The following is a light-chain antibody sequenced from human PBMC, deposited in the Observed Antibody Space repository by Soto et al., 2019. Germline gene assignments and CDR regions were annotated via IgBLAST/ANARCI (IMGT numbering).Light chain of an antibody. CDR1: QSVRTS. Sequence: EVVLTQSPATLSLSPGERATLSCRASQSVRTSLAWYQHKPGQAPRLVIYDASLRANGVPARFGGSGSGTDITLTINSLQPEDFAVYYCQQRNVWPPITFGQGKRLEMK. CDR2: DAS. J-gene: IGKJ5*01. CDR3: QQRNVWPPIT. V-gene: IGKV3-11*01.